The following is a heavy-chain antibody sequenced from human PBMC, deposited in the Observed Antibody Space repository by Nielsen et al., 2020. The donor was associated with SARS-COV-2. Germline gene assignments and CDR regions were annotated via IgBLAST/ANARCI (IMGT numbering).Heavy chain of an antibody. CDR2: IYYSGST. Sequence: SEILSSPFHVLGGSIRSYYWSWIPKPPGKGLKWIGYIYYSGSTYYNPSLKSRVTISVDTSKNQFSLKMSSVTAADTAVYYCARVRITMIVVVDAFDIWGQGTMVTVSS. CDR3: ARVRITMIVVVDAFDI. J-gene: IGHJ3*02. D-gene: IGHD3-22*01. CDR1: GGSIRSYY. V-gene: IGHV4-59*06.